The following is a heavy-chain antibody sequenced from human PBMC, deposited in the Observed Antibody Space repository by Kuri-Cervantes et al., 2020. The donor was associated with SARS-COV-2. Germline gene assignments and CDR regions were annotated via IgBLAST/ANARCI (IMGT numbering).Heavy chain of an antibody. CDR1: GGSFSGYY. V-gene: IGHV4-34*01. J-gene: IGHJ2*01. D-gene: IGHD6-13*01. CDR2: INHSGST. CDR3: AGSSWSGWYFDL. Sequence: SQTLSLTFAVYGGSFSGYYWSWIRQTPVKGLEWIGEINHSGSTNYNPSLKSRVTISVDTSKNQFSLKLSSVTAADTAVCYCAGSSWSGWYFDLWGRGTPVTVSS.